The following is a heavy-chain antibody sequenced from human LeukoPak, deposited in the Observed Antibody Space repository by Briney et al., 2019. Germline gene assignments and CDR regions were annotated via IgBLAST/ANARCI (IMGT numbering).Heavy chain of an antibody. CDR2: FDPEDGET. J-gene: IGHJ4*02. CDR3: ATAGYCSGGSCSYYFDY. V-gene: IGHV1-24*01. D-gene: IGHD2-15*01. CDR1: GYTLTELS. Sequence: GASVKVSCKVSGYTLTELSMHWVRQAPGQGLEWMGGFDPEDGETIYAQKFQGRVTMTEDTSTDTAYMELSSLRSEDTAVYYCATAGYCSGGSCSYYFDYWGQGTLVTVSS.